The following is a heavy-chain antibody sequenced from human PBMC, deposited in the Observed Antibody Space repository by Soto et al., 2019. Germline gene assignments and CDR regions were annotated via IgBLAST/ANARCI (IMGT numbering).Heavy chain of an antibody. D-gene: IGHD2-8*01. CDR2: IYWDDDK. CDR3: AHYHSNNGNSGFDH. CDR1: GFSLNTRGAG. Sequence: SGPTLVNPTQTLTLTCTFSGFSLNTRGAGVGWIRQPPGGALEWLALIYWDDDKKYKSSVESRLTITKDASINQVVLTMTNMDPVDTGTYSRAHYHSNNGNSGFDHWGHGILVTVSS. J-gene: IGHJ4*01. V-gene: IGHV2-5*02.